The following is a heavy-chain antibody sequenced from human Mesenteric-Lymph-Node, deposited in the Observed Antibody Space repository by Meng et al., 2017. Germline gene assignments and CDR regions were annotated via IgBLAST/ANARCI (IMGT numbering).Heavy chain of an antibody. J-gene: IGHJ4*02. D-gene: IGHD5-24*01. CDR1: GGSISSGGYY. Sequence: QVQLQESGPGLVKPSQTLSLTCTVSGGSISSGGYYWSWIRQHPGKGLEWIGYIYYSVSTYYNPSLKSRVTISVDTSKNQFSLKLSSVTAADTAVYYCARGPSRWLQFSFDYWGQGTLVTVSS. V-gene: IGHV4-31*03. CDR3: ARGPSRWLQFSFDY. CDR2: IYYSVST.